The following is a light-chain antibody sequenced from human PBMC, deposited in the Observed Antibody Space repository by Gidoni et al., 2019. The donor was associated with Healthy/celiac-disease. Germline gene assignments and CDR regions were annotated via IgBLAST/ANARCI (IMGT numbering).Light chain of an antibody. CDR1: SSDVGGYNY. CDR2: EVS. V-gene: IGLV2-14*01. CDR3: SSYTSSSTPPYV. Sequence: QSALLQPASVSGSPGQSITISCTGTSSDVGGYNYVSWYQQHPGKAPKLMIYEVSNRHSGVSNRFSGSKSGNTASLTISGLQAEDEADYYCSSYTSSSTPPYVFGTGTKVTVL. J-gene: IGLJ1*01.